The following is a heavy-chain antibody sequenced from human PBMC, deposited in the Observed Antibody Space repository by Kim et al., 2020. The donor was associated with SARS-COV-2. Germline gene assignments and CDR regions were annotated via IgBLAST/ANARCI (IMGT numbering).Heavy chain of an antibody. D-gene: IGHD1-7*01. Sequence: MKGRITLSRDNTTNTLYLQMNSLRAEDTAVYYCAGGNPTGTTVDYYGMDVWGQGTTVTVSS. CDR3: AGGNPTGTTVDYYGMDV. J-gene: IGHJ6*02. V-gene: IGHV3-53*01.